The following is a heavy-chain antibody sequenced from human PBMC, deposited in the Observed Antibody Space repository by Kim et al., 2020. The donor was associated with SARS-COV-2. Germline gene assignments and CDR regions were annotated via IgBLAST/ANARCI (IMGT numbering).Heavy chain of an antibody. V-gene: IGHV3-30*04. D-gene: IGHD3-16*02. J-gene: IGHJ3*02. Sequence: GGSLRLSCAASGFTFSSYAMHWVRQAPGKGLEWVAVISYDGSNKYYADSVKGRFTISRDNSKNTLYLQMNSLRAEDTAVYYCARESYDYVWGSYRSQGAFDIWGQGTMVTVSS. CDR2: ISYDGSNK. CDR3: ARESYDYVWGSYRSQGAFDI. CDR1: GFTFSSYA.